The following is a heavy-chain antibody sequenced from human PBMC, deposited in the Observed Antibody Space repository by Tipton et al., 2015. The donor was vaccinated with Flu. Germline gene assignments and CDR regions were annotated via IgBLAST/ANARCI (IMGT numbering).Heavy chain of an antibody. Sequence: SLRLSCAVSGFTFSRYGMSWVRQAPGKGLEWVSGFSASGRTTYFADSVKGRFTISRDNFKNTLYLQMNGLRAEDSAVYYCAKDSRYCTSTRCYVRPNAEYFQHWGQGTLVTVSS. CDR2: FSASGRTT. D-gene: IGHD2-2*01. CDR3: AKDSRYCTSTRCYVRPNAEYFQH. V-gene: IGHV3-23*01. CDR1: GFTFSRYG. J-gene: IGHJ1*01.